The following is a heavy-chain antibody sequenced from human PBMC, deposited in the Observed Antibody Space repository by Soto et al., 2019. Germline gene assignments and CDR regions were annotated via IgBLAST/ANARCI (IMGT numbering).Heavy chain of an antibody. D-gene: IGHD3-3*01. CDR2: ISPSGSYM. CDR3: ARFGLVTFDC. V-gene: IGHV3-21*01. CDR1: GFIFNTYS. J-gene: IGHJ4*02. Sequence: EMQLVESGGGLVKPGGSLRLSCAASGFIFNTYSMDWVRQAPGKGLEWVASISPSGSYMYYGDSLKGRFTVSRDNAKNSLYLQMDSLGADDPAIYYCARFGLVTFDCWGQGTLVTVSS.